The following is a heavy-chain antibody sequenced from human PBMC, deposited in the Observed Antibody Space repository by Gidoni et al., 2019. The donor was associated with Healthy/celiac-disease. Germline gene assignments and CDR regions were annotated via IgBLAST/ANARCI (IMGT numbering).Heavy chain of an antibody. Sequence: QVQLQQSGAGLVKPSETLSPPCTVDGGSIGSRSEYWGWLGQPPGKGLEWIGSIYYSVSTYYNPSLKSRVTISVDTSKNQFSLKLSSVTAADTAVYYCARLRWPPYGDYGGEYYFDYWGQGTLVTVSS. J-gene: IGHJ4*02. CDR2: IYYSVST. CDR3: ARLRWPPYGDYGGEYYFDY. D-gene: IGHD4-17*01. CDR1: GGSIGSRSEY. V-gene: IGHV4-39*01.